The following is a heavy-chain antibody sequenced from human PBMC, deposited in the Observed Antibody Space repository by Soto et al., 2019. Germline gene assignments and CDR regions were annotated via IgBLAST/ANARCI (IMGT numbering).Heavy chain of an antibody. Sequence: TGTLSLTCIFSGDTLSCYFWAWVRAPPGKGLEWIGYIYDSGTTNYNPSPKSRVTISEDMSKKQFSLKLTYVTAADTALYYCVREDGSYNTGNPLDYWGQGTLVTVSS. J-gene: IGHJ4*02. D-gene: IGHD2-2*02. CDR2: IYDSGTT. V-gene: IGHV4-59*01. CDR3: VREDGSYNTGNPLDY. CDR1: GDTLSCYF.